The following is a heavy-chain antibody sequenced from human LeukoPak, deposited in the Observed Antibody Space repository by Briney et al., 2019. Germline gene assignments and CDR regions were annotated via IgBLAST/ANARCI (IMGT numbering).Heavy chain of an antibody. D-gene: IGHD6-6*01. CDR1: GYTFTSYY. CDR2: INPSGGST. CDR3: ARTGDSSSPFDDEYYFDY. V-gene: IGHV1-46*01. J-gene: IGHJ4*02. Sequence: ASVKVSCKASGYTFTSYYMHWVRQAPGQGLEWMGTINPSGGSTSYAQKFQGRVTMTRDTSTSTVYMELSSLRSEDTAVYYCARTGDSSSPFDDEYYFDYWGQGTLVTVSS.